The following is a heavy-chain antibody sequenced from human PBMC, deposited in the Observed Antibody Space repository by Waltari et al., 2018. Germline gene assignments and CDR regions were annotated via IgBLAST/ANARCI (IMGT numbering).Heavy chain of an antibody. V-gene: IGHV3-33*03. CDR1: GFTFSSYG. CDR3: LLCSEVTAATGYFDY. D-gene: IGHD2-2*01. J-gene: IGHJ4*02. Sequence: QVQLVESGGGMVQPGRSLRLACAASGFTFSSYGMHWVRQAPGKGPEWVAVIWFDGSNKYYVDSVKGRFTISRDNAKNSLYLQMNSLRAEDTAVYYCLLCSEVTAATGYFDYWGQGTLVTVSS. CDR2: IWFDGSNK.